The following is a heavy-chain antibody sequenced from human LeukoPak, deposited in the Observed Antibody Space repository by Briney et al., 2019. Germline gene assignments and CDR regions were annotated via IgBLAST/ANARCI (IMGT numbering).Heavy chain of an antibody. V-gene: IGHV3-30-3*01. Sequence: PGRSLRLSCAASGFTFSSYAMHWVRQAPGKGLEWVAVISYDGSNKYYADSVKGRFTISRDNSKNTLYLQMNSLRAEDTAVYYCATLFGWPNYWGQETLVTVSS. CDR3: ATLFGWPNY. D-gene: IGHD3-10*02. CDR1: GFTFSSYA. J-gene: IGHJ4*02. CDR2: ISYDGSNK.